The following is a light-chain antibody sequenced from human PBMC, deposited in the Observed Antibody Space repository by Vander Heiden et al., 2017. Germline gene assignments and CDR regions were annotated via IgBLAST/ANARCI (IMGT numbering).Light chain of an antibody. J-gene: IGKJ4*01. CDR3: QQRSNWPPEVT. CDR2: DAS. V-gene: IGKV3-11*01. Sequence: EIVLTHSPATLSLSPGARATPSCRASQSVSNYLAWYQHKPGQAPRLLIYDASNRAAGIPARFSGSGSGTDFTLTISSLEPEDFAVYYCQQRSNWPPEVTFGGGTKVEIK. CDR1: QSVSNY.